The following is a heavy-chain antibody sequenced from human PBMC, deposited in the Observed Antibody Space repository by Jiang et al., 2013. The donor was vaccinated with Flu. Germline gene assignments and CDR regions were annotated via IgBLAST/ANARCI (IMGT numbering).Heavy chain of an antibody. J-gene: IGHJ3*02. CDR3: ARAICDSHVVPAAICAFDI. CDR2: INAGNGNT. CDR1: GYTFTSYA. V-gene: IGHV1-3*01. D-gene: IGHD2-2*01. Sequence: GAEVKKPGASVKVSCKASGYTFTSYAMHWVRQAPGQRLEWMGWINAGNGNTKYSQKFQGRVTITRDTSASTAYMELSSLRSEDTAVYYCARAICDSHVVPAAICAFDIWAKGQWSPSLQ.